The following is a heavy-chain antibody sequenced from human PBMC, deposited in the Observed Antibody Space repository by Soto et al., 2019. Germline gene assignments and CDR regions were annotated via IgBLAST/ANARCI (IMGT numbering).Heavy chain of an antibody. CDR1: GGSFSGYY. V-gene: IGHV4-34*01. Sequence: QVQLQQWGAGLLKPSETLSLTCAVYGGSFSGYYWSWIRQPPGQGLELIGEINHSGSTNYNPSLKSRVTISVDTSKNQFSLKLSSVTAADTAMYYCARGSRKSYYYYYGMDVWGQGTTVTVSS. CDR3: ARGSRKSYYYYYGMDV. J-gene: IGHJ6*02. D-gene: IGHD2-2*01. CDR2: INHSGST.